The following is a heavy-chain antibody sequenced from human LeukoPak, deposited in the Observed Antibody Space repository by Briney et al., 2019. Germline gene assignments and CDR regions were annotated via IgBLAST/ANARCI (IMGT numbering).Heavy chain of an antibody. CDR3: AKRASARPYYDSWSGYSGGPYYMDV. V-gene: IGHV3-23*01. Sequence: GGSLRLSCAASGFTFSSYAMSWVRQAPGKGLEWVSAISGSGGSTYYADSVKGRFTISRDNSKNTLYLQMNSLRAEDTAVYYCAKRASARPYYDSWSGYSGGPYYMDVWGKGTTVTVSS. CDR1: GFTFSSYA. D-gene: IGHD3-3*01. J-gene: IGHJ6*03. CDR2: ISGSGGST.